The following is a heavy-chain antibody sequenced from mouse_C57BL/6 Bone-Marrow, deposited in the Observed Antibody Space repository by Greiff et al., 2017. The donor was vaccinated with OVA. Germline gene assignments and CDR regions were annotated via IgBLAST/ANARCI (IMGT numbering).Heavy chain of an antibody. CDR3: ARRDWDLFDY. Sequence: EVQLQQSGAELVKPGASVKLSCTASGFNIKDYYMHWVKQRTEQGLEWIGRIDPEDGETKYAPTFQGKATITADTSSNTAYLQLSSLTSEDTAVYYCARRDWDLFDYWGQGTTLTVSS. J-gene: IGHJ2*01. D-gene: IGHD4-1*01. CDR1: GFNIKDYY. V-gene: IGHV14-2*01. CDR2: IDPEDGET.